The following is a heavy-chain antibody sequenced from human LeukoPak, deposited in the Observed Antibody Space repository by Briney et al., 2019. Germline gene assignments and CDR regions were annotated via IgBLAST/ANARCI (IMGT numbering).Heavy chain of an antibody. CDR1: GFTFDDYA. V-gene: IGHV3-9*01. J-gene: IGHJ1*01. D-gene: IGHD2-2*02. CDR2: ISWNSGSI. Sequence: GGSLRLSCAASGFTFDDYAMHWVRQAPGKGLEWVSGISWNSGSIGYADSVKGRFTISRDNAKNSLYLQMNSLRAEDTAVYYCAKEATPRRYCSSTSCSTARRYFQHWGQGTLVTVSS. CDR3: AKEATPRRYCSSTSCSTARRYFQH.